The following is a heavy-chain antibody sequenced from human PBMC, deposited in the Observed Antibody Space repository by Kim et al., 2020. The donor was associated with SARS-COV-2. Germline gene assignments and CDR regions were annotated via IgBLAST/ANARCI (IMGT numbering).Heavy chain of an antibody. V-gene: IGHV3-7*01. CDR3: ARDEAEGGSPVDY. D-gene: IGHD1-26*01. J-gene: IGHJ4*02. Sequence: YVDSGKGRLTIYRDNAKNSLYLQMNSLRAEDTAVYYCARDEAEGGSPVDYWGQGTLVTVSS.